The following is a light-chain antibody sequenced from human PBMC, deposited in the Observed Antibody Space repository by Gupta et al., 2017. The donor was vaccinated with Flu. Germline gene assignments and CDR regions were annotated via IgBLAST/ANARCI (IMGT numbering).Light chain of an antibody. V-gene: IGKV3-11*01. J-gene: IGKJ3*01. CDR3: QHRITWPPGVA. CDR1: PSLSNC. CDR2: DFS. Sequence: SRSCRSSPSLSNCLAWYQQRPGQAPRLLIYDFSFRATGIPTRFSGSGSGTYFTLTISSLDPEDSAVYYCQHRITWPPGVAFGPGTKVTIK.